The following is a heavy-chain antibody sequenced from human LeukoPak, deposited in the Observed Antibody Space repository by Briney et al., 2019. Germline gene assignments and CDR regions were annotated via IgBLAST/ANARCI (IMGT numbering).Heavy chain of an antibody. CDR1: GFTFSIYG. D-gene: IGHD5-12*01. V-gene: IGHV3-30*18. J-gene: IGHJ4*02. Sequence: PGGSLRLSCAASGFTFSIYGMHWVRQAPGKGLEWVAVISYDGSNKYYADSVKGRFTISRDNSKNTLYLQMNSLRAEDTAVYYCAKDPGGGYDYYFDYWGQGTLVTVYS. CDR2: ISYDGSNK. CDR3: AKDPGGGYDYYFDY.